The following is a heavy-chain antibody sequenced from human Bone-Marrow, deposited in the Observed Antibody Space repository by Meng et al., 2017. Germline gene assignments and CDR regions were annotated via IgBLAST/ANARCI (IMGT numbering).Heavy chain of an antibody. CDR1: GYTFAAYW. J-gene: IGHJ6*02. CDR2: INPNSGGT. Sequence: ASVKVSCKASGYTFAAYWIQWVRQAPGQGLEWMGWINPNSGGTKYAQKFQGRVTMTRDTSISTAYMELSRLRSDDTAVYYCARGAASDGNYANYYYYGMDVWGQGTTVTVSS. D-gene: IGHD4-17*01. V-gene: IGHV1-2*02. CDR3: ARGAASDGNYANYYYYGMDV.